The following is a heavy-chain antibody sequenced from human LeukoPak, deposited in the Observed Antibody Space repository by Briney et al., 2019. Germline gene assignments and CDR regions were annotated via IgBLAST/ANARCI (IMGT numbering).Heavy chain of an antibody. CDR2: ISYDGSNK. J-gene: IGHJ3*02. V-gene: IGHV3-30*04. Sequence: PGGSLRLSCSASGFTFSNFAIHWVRQAPGKGLEWVAVISYDGSNKYYSDSVKGRFTISRDNSKNTLYLQMNSLRAEDTAVYYCARTTTVTTLGALDIWAKGQWSPSLQ. D-gene: IGHD4-17*01. CDR1: GFTFSNFA. CDR3: ARTTTVTTLGALDI.